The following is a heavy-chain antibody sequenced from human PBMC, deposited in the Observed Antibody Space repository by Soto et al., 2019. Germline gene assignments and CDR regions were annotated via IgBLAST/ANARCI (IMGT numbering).Heavy chain of an antibody. V-gene: IGHV4-39*01. J-gene: IGHJ5*02. CDR2: IYYSGSA. CDR1: GGSVTTSRYY. D-gene: IGHD6-19*01. Sequence: SETLSLTCTVSGGSVTTSRYYWSWIRQPPGKGLEWIGNIYYSGSAYCNPSLKSRVTISVHTSKIQFSLKLSSVTATDTAVYYCARRSYGSGWFDPWGQGTLVTSPQ. CDR3: ARRSYGSGWFDP.